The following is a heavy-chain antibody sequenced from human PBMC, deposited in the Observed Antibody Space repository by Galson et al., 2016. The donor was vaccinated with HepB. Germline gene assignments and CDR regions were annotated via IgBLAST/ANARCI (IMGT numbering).Heavy chain of an antibody. D-gene: IGHD6-13*01. CDR1: GFTFSSYW. V-gene: IGHV3-7*03. Sequence: SLRLSCAASGFTFSSYWMTWVRQAPGKGLEWVANINKDANKKYYVDSVEGRFTISRDSAKNSLYLQMNSLRAEDTAVYYCARAVGYRSDWYGWLDPWGQGTLVTVSS. CDR3: ARAVGYRSDWYGWLDP. CDR2: INKDANKK. J-gene: IGHJ5*02.